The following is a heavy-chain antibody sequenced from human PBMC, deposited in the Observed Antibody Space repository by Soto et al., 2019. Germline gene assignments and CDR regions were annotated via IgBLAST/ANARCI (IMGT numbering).Heavy chain of an antibody. V-gene: IGHV3-23*01. J-gene: IGHJ3*02. D-gene: IGHD3-22*01. CDR1: GFTFSSYA. Sequence: EVKLLESGGGLVQPGGSLRLSCAASGFTFSSYAMSWVRQAPGQGLEWVSAISGSGGSTYYSDSVKGRFTISRDNSKNTLYVQIRSLRSEARALYYCAKGRYYYDSSGDEDAVAIGGQGKVVIVAS. CDR3: AKGRYYYDSSGDEDAVAI. CDR2: ISGSGGST.